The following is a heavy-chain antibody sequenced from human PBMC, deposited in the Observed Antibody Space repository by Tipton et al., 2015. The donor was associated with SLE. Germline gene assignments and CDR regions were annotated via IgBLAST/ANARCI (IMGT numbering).Heavy chain of an antibody. Sequence: LRLSCTVSGGSISSYYWSWIRQPAGKGLEWIGRIYTNGSTNHNPSLKSRVTISVDTSRNQLSLKLSPVTAADTAVYYCAREGTYHYAPRGAFDLWGQGTMVTVSS. D-gene: IGHD3-10*01. CDR2: IYTNGST. V-gene: IGHV4-4*07. CDR3: AREGTYHYAPRGAFDL. J-gene: IGHJ3*01. CDR1: GGSISSYY.